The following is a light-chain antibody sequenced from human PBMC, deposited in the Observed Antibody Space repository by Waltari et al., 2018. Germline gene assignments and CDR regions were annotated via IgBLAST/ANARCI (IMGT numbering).Light chain of an antibody. Sequence: DIVLTQSPGTLSLSLGDRATLSCRASQIVISNYIAWYQHKAGQAPRLLIYGASSRATGIPDMFSGSGSGTDFPLTISGQEPEDIAVYSCQQYSISPRTFGQGTKVEIK. CDR1: QIVISNY. V-gene: IGKV3-20*01. J-gene: IGKJ1*01. CDR3: QQYSISPRT. CDR2: GAS.